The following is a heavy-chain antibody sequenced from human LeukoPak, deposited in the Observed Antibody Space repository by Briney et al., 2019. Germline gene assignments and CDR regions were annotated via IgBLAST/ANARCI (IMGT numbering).Heavy chain of an antibody. CDR2: INHSGST. CDR1: GGSFSGYY. Sequence: SETLSLTCAVYGGSFSGYYWSWIRHPPGKGLEWIGEINHSGSTNYNPSLKSRVTISVDTSKNQFSLKLSSVTAADTAVYYCARGLYGDYDWFDPWGQGTLVTVSS. D-gene: IGHD4-17*01. J-gene: IGHJ5*02. CDR3: ARGLYGDYDWFDP. V-gene: IGHV4-34*01.